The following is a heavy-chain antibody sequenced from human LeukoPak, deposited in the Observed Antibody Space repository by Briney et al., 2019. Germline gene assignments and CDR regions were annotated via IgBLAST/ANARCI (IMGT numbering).Heavy chain of an antibody. V-gene: IGHV3-20*04. CDR3: ANLYGSNYYFDY. J-gene: IGHJ4*02. Sequence: PGGSLRLSCAASGFTFDDYGMSWVRQAPGKGLEWVSGINWNGGSTGYADSVKGRFTISRDNSKNTLYLQMSSLRAEDTAVYFCANLYGSNYYFDYWGQGTLVTVSS. D-gene: IGHD4-23*01. CDR2: INWNGGST. CDR1: GFTFDDYG.